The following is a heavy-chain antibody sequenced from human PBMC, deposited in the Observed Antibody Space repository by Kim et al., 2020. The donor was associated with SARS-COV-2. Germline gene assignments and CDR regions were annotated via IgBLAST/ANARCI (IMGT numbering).Heavy chain of an antibody. J-gene: IGHJ6*02. V-gene: IGHV3-9*01. Sequence: VTGRFTISRDNAKKSLFLQMNSLRAEDTALYYCAKGTWGSYPYYFYAMDVWGQGTTVTVSS. D-gene: IGHD3-16*02. CDR3: AKGTWGSYPYYFYAMDV.